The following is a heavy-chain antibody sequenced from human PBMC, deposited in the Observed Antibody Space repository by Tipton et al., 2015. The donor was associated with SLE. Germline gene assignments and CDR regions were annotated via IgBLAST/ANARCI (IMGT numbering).Heavy chain of an antibody. J-gene: IGHJ4*02. CDR1: GESISRYY. CDR2: IHSRGST. V-gene: IGHV4-4*07. CDR3: ARSESYYSALTY. D-gene: IGHD1-26*01. Sequence: TLSLTCTVSGESISRYYWSWIRQYAGKGLEWIGRIHSRGSTNDNPSLKSRVTMSVDSSKNQFSLKVNSVTAADTAVYYCARSESYYSALTYWGQGTLVTVSS.